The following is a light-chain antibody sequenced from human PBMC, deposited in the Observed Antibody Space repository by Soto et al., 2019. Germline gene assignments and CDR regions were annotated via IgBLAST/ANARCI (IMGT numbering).Light chain of an antibody. J-gene: IGLJ2*01. CDR3: QSYDSSLSVV. CDR2: GNS. Sequence: QSVLTQPPSMSGAPGQRVTISCTGSSSNIGAGYDVHWYQQLPGTAPKLLIYGNSNRPSGVPDRFSGSKSGTSASLAITGLQAEDEADYYCQSYDSSLSVVFGRGTKVTVL. CDR1: SSNIGAGYD. V-gene: IGLV1-40*01.